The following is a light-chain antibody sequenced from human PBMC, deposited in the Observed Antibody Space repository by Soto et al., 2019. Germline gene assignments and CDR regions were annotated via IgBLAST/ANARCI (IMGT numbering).Light chain of an antibody. CDR3: QQRNNWPPIT. CDR2: DAS. CDR1: QSVSSSY. J-gene: IGKJ5*01. V-gene: IGKV3D-20*02. Sequence: EIVLTQSPGTLSLSPGERATLSCRASQSVSSSYLAWYQQKPGQAPRLLIYDASNRATGIPARFSGGGSETDFTLTISSLEPEDFAVYYCQQRNNWPPITFGQGTRLEIK.